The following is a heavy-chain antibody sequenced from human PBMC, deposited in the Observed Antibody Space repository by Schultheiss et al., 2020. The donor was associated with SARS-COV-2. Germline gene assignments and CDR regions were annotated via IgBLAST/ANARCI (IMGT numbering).Heavy chain of an antibody. D-gene: IGHD3-10*01. J-gene: IGHJ5*02. CDR1: GFTFSSYA. V-gene: IGHV3-23*01. CDR3: ASSMVRGFNWFDP. Sequence: GGSLRLSCAASGFTFSSYAMSWVRQAPGKGLEWVSAISGSGGSTYYADSVKGRFTISRVNSKNTLYLQMNSLRAEDTAVYYCASSMVRGFNWFDPWGQGTLVTVSS. CDR2: ISGSGGST.